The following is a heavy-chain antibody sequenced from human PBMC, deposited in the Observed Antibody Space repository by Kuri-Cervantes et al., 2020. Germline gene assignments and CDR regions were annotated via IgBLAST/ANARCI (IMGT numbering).Heavy chain of an antibody. V-gene: IGHV1-58*02. CDR3: ARDQTRSYWGGAGFDY. Sequence: SVKVSCKASGFTFTSSAMQWVRQARGQRLEWIGWIVVGSGNTNYAQKFQERVTITRDMSTSTAYMELSSLRSEDTAVYYCARDQTRSYWGGAGFDYWGQGTLVTVSS. CDR1: GFTFTSSA. J-gene: IGHJ4*02. CDR2: IVVGSGNT. D-gene: IGHD1-26*01.